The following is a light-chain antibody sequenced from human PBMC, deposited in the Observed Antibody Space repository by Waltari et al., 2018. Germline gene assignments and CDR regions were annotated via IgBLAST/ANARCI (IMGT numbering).Light chain of an antibody. V-gene: IGKV3-11*01. CDR1: QSVSKY. J-gene: IGKJ5*01. CDR2: DAS. CDR3: QQRQNWPPIT. Sequence: ETVLTQSPATLSLSPEERATLSCRASQSVSKYLAWYQQKPGQPPRLLIYDASNRATGIPARFSGSGSGTDFTLTISSLEPEDFAVYYCQQRQNWPPITFGQGTRLEIK.